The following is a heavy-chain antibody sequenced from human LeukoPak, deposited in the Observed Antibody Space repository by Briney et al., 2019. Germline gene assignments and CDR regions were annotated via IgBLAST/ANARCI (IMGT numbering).Heavy chain of an antibody. Sequence: GGSLRLSCAASGFSFNSYAMTWVRQAPGKGLDWVSAISGSGGSTYYADSVKGRFTISRDNSKNTLYLQMNSLRAEDTAVYYCSGYSYGYTLDEAYWGQGTLVTVSS. CDR2: ISGSGGST. J-gene: IGHJ4*02. V-gene: IGHV3-23*01. CDR3: SGYSYGYTLDEAY. CDR1: GFSFNSYA. D-gene: IGHD5-18*01.